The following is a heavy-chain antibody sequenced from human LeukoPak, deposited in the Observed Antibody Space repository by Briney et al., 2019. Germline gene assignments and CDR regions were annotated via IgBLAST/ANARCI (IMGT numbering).Heavy chain of an antibody. V-gene: IGHV4-39*07. CDR3: ASDGSGYFNWFDP. J-gene: IGHJ5*02. D-gene: IGHD3-3*01. Sequence: SETLSLTCTVSGGSISSSSYYWGWIRQPPGKGLEWIGSIYYSGSTYYNPSLKSRVTISVDTSKDQFSLKLSSVTAADTAVYYCASDGSGYFNWFDPWGQGTLVTVSS. CDR1: GGSISSSSYY. CDR2: IYYSGST.